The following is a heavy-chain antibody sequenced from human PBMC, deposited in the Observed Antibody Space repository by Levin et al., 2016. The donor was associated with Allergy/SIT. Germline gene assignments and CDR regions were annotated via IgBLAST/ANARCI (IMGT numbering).Heavy chain of an antibody. Sequence: LSLTCAASGFTFSSYWMSWVRQAPGKGLEWVANIKQDGSEKYYVDSVKGRFTISRDNAKNSLYLQMNSLRAEDTAVYYCAREVVVPAAILDGMDVWGQGTTVTVSS. D-gene: IGHD2-2*02. V-gene: IGHV3-7*03. CDR3: AREVVVPAAILDGMDV. CDR1: GFTFSSYW. CDR2: IKQDGSEK. J-gene: IGHJ6*02.